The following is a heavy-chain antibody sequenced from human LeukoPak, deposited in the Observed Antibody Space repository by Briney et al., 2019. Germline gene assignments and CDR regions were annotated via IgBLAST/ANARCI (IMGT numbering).Heavy chain of an antibody. J-gene: IGHJ4*02. Sequence: SETLSLTCTVSGASISSTGSYWAWIRQPPGKGLDCIGTISYAGSTNYNPSLNTRVTISTDTSNNQFSLRLSSVADADTAVYYCARVAAGLKYGADYWGQGTLGTVSS. CDR3: ARVAAGLKYGADY. CDR1: GASISSTGSY. CDR2: ISYAGST. D-gene: IGHD1-14*01. V-gene: IGHV4-39*07.